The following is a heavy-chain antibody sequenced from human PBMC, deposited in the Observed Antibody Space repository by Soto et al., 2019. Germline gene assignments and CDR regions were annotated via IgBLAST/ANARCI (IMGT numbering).Heavy chain of an antibody. V-gene: IGHV1-69*13. CDR3: ATRGYSYGYIVPDY. CDR1: GGTFSSYA. CDR2: IIPIFGTA. Sequence: ASVKVSCKASGGTFSSYAISWVRQAPGQGLEWMGGIIPIFGTANYAQKFQGRVTITADESTSTAYMELSSLRSEDTAVYYCATRGYSYGYIVPDYWGQGTLVTVSS. J-gene: IGHJ4*02. D-gene: IGHD5-18*01.